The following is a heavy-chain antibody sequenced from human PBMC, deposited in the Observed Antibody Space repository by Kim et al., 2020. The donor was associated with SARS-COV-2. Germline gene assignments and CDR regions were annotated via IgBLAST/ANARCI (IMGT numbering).Heavy chain of an antibody. CDR2: INHSGST. J-gene: IGHJ4*02. D-gene: IGHD3-10*01. Sequence: SETLSLTCAVYGGSFSGYYWSWIRQPPGKGLEWIGEINHSGSTNYNPSLKSRVTISVDTSKNQFSLKQSSVTAADTAVYYCARRGRLWSEHPMRYWGQGTLVTVSS. CDR1: GGSFSGYY. CDR3: ARRGRLWSEHPMRY. V-gene: IGHV4-34*01.